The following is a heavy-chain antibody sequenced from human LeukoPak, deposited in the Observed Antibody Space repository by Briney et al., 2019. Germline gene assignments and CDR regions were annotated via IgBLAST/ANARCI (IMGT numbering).Heavy chain of an antibody. CDR1: GITLNSYS. D-gene: IGHD7-27*01. CDR2: LTTSDGNT. CDR3: AKDGGLWVSAHWGDS. J-gene: IGHJ4*02. V-gene: IGHV3-23*01. Sequence: GSLRLSCAAFGITLNSYSLGLVRQAPGEGVEGVSTLTTSDGNTHYADSVKGRFTVSRDNSKNTLFLQMNSLRAEDTAVYYCAKDGGLWVSAHWGDSWGRGTLVTVSS.